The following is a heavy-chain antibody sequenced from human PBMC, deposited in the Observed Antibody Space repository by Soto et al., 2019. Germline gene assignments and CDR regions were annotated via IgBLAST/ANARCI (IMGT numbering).Heavy chain of an antibody. CDR1: GFTLSDYY. D-gene: IGHD3-3*01. Sequence: QVQLVESGGGLVKPGGSLRLSCVASGFTLSDYYMSWIRQAPGKGLEWVSFISRGGGRKYYADSVKGRFTISRDNAKNSLYLQMNSLRAEDTAVYYCAREKMDFDLWSGYYTGYFDCWGQGTLVTVSS. V-gene: IGHV3-11*01. J-gene: IGHJ4*02. CDR3: AREKMDFDLWSGYYTGYFDC. CDR2: ISRGGGRK.